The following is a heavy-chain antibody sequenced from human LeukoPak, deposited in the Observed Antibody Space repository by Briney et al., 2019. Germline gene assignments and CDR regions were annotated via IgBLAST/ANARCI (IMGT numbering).Heavy chain of an antibody. D-gene: IGHD1-26*01. CDR3: AKDRRAGASYWDMDL. CDR1: GFTFSSYA. V-gene: IGHV3-23*01. CDR2: ISSSGSGGNT. Sequence: PGGSLRLSCVASGFTFSSYAMCWARQAPGKGLEWVSGISSSGSGGNTYYADFVKGRFTISRDSSKNTMFLQMNTMRAEYTASYYGAKDRRAGASYWDMDLWGQGTMVTVSS. J-gene: IGHJ6*02.